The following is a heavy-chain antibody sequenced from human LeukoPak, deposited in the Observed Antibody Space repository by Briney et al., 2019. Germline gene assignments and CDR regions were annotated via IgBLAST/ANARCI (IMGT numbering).Heavy chain of an antibody. J-gene: IGHJ4*02. V-gene: IGHV3-7*05. CDR1: GFTFSSYG. Sequence: GGSLRLSCAVSGFTFSSYGMSWVRQAPGKGLEWVANIKQDGSEKYYVDSVKGRFTISRDNAKNSLYLQMNSLRAEDTAVYYCALYNWNSKRDLDYWGQGTLVTVSS. D-gene: IGHD1-7*01. CDR3: ALYNWNSKRDLDY. CDR2: IKQDGSEK.